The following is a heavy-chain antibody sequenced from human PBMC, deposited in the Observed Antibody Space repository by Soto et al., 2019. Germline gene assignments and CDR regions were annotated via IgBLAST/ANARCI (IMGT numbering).Heavy chain of an antibody. CDR2: INPSGGST. CDR1: GYTFTSYY. D-gene: IGHD3-10*01. V-gene: IGHV1-46*01. Sequence: ASVKVSCKASGYTFTSYYMHWVRQAPGQGLEWMGIINPSGGSTSYAQKFQGRVTMTRDTSTSTVYMELSSLRSEDTAVYYCARDPDTMVRGVINSNWFDPWGQGTLVTVSS. CDR3: ARDPDTMVRGVINSNWFDP. J-gene: IGHJ5*02.